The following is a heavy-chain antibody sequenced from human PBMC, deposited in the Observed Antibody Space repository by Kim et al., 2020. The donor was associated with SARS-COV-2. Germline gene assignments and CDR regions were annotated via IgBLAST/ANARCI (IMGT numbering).Heavy chain of an antibody. V-gene: IGHV4-39*01. CDR1: GGSISSSSYY. J-gene: IGHJ4*02. Sequence: SETLSLTCTVSGGSISSSSYYWGWIRQPPGKGLEWIGSIYYSGSTYYNPSLKSRVTISVDTSKNQFSLKLSSVTAADTAVYYCARLPNHPAYYYDSSGYYPEPYFDYWGQGTLVTVSS. CDR3: ARLPNHPAYYYDSSGYYPEPYFDY. CDR2: IYYSGST. D-gene: IGHD3-22*01.